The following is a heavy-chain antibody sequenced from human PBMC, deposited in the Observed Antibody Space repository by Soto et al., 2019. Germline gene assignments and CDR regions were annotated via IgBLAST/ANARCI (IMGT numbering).Heavy chain of an antibody. D-gene: IGHD3-10*01. V-gene: IGHV3-21*01. CDR1: GFSFTSYT. CDR3: PRSTPGNPFDI. J-gene: IGHJ3*02. CDR2: ISAGGRSI. Sequence: EVQLVESGGGLVKPGGSLRVSCAASGFSFTSYTMNWVRQAPGKGLEWVASISAGGRSIYYADSLKGRSTVSRDNAKSSLYLQVNSLRADDTAVYYCPRSTPGNPFDIWGQGTMVTVSS.